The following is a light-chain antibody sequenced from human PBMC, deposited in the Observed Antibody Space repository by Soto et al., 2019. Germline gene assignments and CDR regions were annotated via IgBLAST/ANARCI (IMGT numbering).Light chain of an antibody. J-gene: IGKJ5*01. CDR2: DAH. Sequence: EIELTQSPATLSLSPGERATLSCRASQSFISSLAWYQHKPGQAPRLLISDAHNNAAAIPARFSGSGSGTDFTLTISSLEPEDFAVYCCQQRSNWPPTFGQGTRLEIK. CDR1: QSFISS. V-gene: IGKV3-11*01. CDR3: QQRSNWPPT.